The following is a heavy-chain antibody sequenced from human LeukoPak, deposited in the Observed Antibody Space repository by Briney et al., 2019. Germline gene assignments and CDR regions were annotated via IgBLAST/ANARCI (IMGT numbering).Heavy chain of an antibody. D-gene: IGHD6-13*01. Sequence: PSETLSLTCTVSGASISTFYWTWIRQPPEKGLEWIGYIDYSGSTNYNTALQSRVTISAETSKNQVSLKLTSVTPADTAVYYCARGIPEHGTGAFAIWGQGTMVTVSS. CDR3: ARGIPEHGTGAFAI. V-gene: IGHV4-59*01. CDR1: GASISTFY. J-gene: IGHJ3*02. CDR2: IDYSGST.